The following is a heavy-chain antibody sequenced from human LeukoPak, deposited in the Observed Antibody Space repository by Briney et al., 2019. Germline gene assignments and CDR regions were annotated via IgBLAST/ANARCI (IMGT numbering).Heavy chain of an antibody. CDR2: INPSGGST. Sequence: ASVKVSCKASGYTFSSYDMHWVRQAPGQGLEWMGIINPSGGSTKYAQKLQGRVTMTSDTSTSTVYMELSSLRSEDTAAYYCARDDSSGPQVYWGQGTLVTVSS. CDR1: GYTFSSYD. CDR3: ARDDSSGPQVY. J-gene: IGHJ4*02. V-gene: IGHV1-46*01. D-gene: IGHD3-22*01.